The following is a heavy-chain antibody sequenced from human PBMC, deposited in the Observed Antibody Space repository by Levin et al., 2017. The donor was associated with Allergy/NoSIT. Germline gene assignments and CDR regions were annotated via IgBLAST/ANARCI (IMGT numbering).Heavy chain of an antibody. V-gene: IGHV3-48*03. Sequence: LSLTCAASGFTFSSSEMNWVRQAPGQGLEWVSYISSSGSTIYYADSVKGRFTISRDNAKNSLYVQMNSLRAEDTAVYYCARDSPSGGDLDYWGQGTLVTVSS. CDR1: GFTFSSSE. D-gene: IGHD1-26*01. CDR2: ISSSGSTI. CDR3: ARDSPSGGDLDY. J-gene: IGHJ4*02.